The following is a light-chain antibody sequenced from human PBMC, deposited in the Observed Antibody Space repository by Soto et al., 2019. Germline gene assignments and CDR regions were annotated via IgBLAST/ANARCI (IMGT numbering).Light chain of an antibody. Sequence: EILFTQTPSTLSLSPGERATVSCRASQSVSSNYLAWYQQSPGQAPRLLIYDASNRATGIPARFSGSGSGTDFTLTISSLEPEDFVVYSCQQRSNWITLGQGPRLEIK. CDR2: DAS. CDR3: QQRSNWIT. J-gene: IGKJ5*01. V-gene: IGKV3-11*01. CDR1: QSVSSNY.